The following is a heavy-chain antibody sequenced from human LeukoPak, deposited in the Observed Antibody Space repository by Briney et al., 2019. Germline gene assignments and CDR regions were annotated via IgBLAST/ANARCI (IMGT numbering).Heavy chain of an antibody. CDR2: INPNSGGT. CDR1: GYTFTGCY. V-gene: IGHV1-2*02. J-gene: IGHJ5*02. CDR3: ARDLYCSGGSCNWFDP. Sequence: ASVKVSCKASGYTFTGCYMHWVRQAPGQGLEWMGWINPNSGGTSYAQKFQGRVTMTRDTSISTAYMELSRLRSDDTAVYYCARDLYCSGGSCNWFDPWGQGTLVTVSS. D-gene: IGHD2-15*01.